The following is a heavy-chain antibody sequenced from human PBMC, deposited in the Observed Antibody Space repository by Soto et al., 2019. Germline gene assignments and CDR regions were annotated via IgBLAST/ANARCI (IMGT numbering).Heavy chain of an antibody. CDR3: AKGDCSSTSCPLGY. J-gene: IGHJ4*02. D-gene: IGHD2-2*01. CDR1: GFTFSSYG. V-gene: IGHV3-30*18. CDR2: ISYDGSNK. Sequence: PGGSLRLSCAASGFTFSSYGMHWVRQAPGKGLEWVAVISYDGSNKYYADSVKGRFTISRDNSKNTLYLQMNSLRAEDTAVYYCAKGDCSSTSCPLGYWGQGTLVTAPQ.